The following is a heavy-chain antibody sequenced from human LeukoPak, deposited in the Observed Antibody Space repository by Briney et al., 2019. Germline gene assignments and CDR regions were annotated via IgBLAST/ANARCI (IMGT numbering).Heavy chain of an antibody. CDR3: ARKREGYNCFDS. J-gene: IGHJ5*01. Sequence: PSETLSLTCAVYGGAFSGYYWTWIRQSPGKGLEWIGEINHGGSTNFNASLKSRVTLSVDTSRNQFSLKLDSVTAADTSVYYCARKREGYNCFDSSGHGTLVTVSS. V-gene: IGHV4-34*01. CDR1: GGAFSGYY. D-gene: IGHD5-24*01. CDR2: INHGGST.